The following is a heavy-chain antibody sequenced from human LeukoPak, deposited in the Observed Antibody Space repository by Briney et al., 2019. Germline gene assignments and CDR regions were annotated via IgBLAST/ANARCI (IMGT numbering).Heavy chain of an antibody. CDR1: GGSISRYY. V-gene: IGHV4-59*12. CDR3: ARELVPDRTGGNCYSGWFDP. J-gene: IGHJ5*02. CDR2: IYYSRST. Sequence: SETLSLTCTVSGGSISRYYWSWIRQPPGKGLEWIGYIYYSRSTKYNPSLKSRVTISVDTSKNQFSLKLTSVAAADTAVYYCARELVPDRTGGNCYSGWFDPWGQGTLVTVSS. D-gene: IGHD2-15*01.